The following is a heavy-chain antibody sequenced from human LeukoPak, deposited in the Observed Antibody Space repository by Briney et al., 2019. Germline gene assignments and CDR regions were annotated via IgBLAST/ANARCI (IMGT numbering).Heavy chain of an antibody. CDR3: ARDLTVVVVAASDHDAFDI. D-gene: IGHD2-15*01. V-gene: IGHV3-21*06. CDR2: ISSSSSYI. Sequence: GGSLRLSCAASGFTFSSYSMNWVRQAPGKGLEWVSSISSSSSYIYYADSVKGRFTISGDNAKNSLYLQMNSLRAEDTAVYYCARDLTVVVVAASDHDAFDIWGQGTMVTVSS. CDR1: GFTFSSYS. J-gene: IGHJ3*02.